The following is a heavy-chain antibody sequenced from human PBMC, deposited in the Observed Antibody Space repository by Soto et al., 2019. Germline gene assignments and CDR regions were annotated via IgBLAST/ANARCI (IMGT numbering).Heavy chain of an antibody. CDR1: GGSFSAYY. V-gene: IGHV4-34*01. CDR3: ARHGHEEWTAIRASFDY. CDR2: INHSGST. J-gene: IGHJ4*02. Sequence: PSETLSLTCAVYGGSFSAYYWNWIRQPPGKGLEWIGEINHSGSTNYNPSLKSRVAISVDTSKNQFSLKLSSVTAADTAVYYCARHGHEEWTAIRASFDYSGQGALVTVSS. D-gene: IGHD2-21*02.